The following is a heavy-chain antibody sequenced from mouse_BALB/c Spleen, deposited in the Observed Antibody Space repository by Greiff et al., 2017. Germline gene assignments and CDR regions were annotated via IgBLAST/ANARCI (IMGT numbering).Heavy chain of an antibody. CDR2: IYPGDGDT. J-gene: IGHJ3*01. Sequence: QVQLQQSGAELVRPGSSVKISCKASGYAFSSYWMNWVKQRPGQGLEWIGQIYPGDGDTNYNGKFKGKATLTADKSSSTAYMQLSSLTSEDSAVYFCARKGGRGCAYWGQGTLVTVSA. CDR1: GYAFSSYW. V-gene: IGHV1-80*01. CDR3: ARKGGRGCAY.